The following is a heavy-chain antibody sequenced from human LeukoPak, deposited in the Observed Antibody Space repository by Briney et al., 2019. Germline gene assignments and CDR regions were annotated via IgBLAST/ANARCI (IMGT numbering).Heavy chain of an antibody. CDR2: INPNSGGT. Sequence: ASVKVSCKASGYTFTGYYMHWVRQAPGQGLEWMGRINPNSGGTNYAQKFQGRVTTTRDTSISTAYMELSRLRSDDTAVYYCARNGVPDNWFDPWGQGTLVTVSS. D-gene: IGHD3-3*01. CDR1: GYTFTGYY. V-gene: IGHV1-2*06. CDR3: ARNGVPDNWFDP. J-gene: IGHJ5*02.